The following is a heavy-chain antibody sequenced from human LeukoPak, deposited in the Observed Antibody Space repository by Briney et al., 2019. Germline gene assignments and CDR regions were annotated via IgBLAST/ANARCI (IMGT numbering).Heavy chain of an antibody. Sequence: GGSLRLSCAASGFTFSSYWMSWVRQAPGKGLEWVANIKQDGSEKYYVDSVKGRFTISRDNAKNSLYLQMNSLRAEDTAVYYCARIGYCSSTSCYGYYYYYYYMDVWGKGTTVTVSS. D-gene: IGHD2-2*01. CDR2: IKQDGSEK. CDR3: ARIGYCSSTSCYGYYYYYYYMDV. CDR1: GFTFSSYW. V-gene: IGHV3-7*01. J-gene: IGHJ6*03.